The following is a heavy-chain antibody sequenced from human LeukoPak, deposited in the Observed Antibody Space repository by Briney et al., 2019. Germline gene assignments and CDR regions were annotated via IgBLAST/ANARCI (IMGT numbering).Heavy chain of an antibody. Sequence: SETLSLTCTVSGGSISSSISYWGWIRQPPGKGLEWIATIYCSGSTYYSPSLKSRVTISVDTSKNQFSLKVTSMTAADTAVYYCARRIVGVIDAFDYWGQGALVTVSS. V-gene: IGHV4-39*01. CDR1: GGSISSSISY. D-gene: IGHD1-26*01. J-gene: IGHJ4*02. CDR2: IYCSGST. CDR3: ARRIVGVIDAFDY.